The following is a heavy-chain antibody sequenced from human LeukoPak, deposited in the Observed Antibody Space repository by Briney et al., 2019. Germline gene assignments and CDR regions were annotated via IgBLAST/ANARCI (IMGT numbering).Heavy chain of an antibody. CDR1: GGSISGSSYY. J-gene: IGHJ4*02. Sequence: SETLSLTCTVSGGSISGSSYYWGWIRQPPGKGLEWIGSIYYSGSTYYNPSLKSRVTISVDTSKNQFSLKLSSVTAADTAVYYCARVESVNYFDYWGQGTLVTVTS. CDR3: ARVESVNYFDY. V-gene: IGHV4-39*07. CDR2: IYYSGST. D-gene: IGHD4-23*01.